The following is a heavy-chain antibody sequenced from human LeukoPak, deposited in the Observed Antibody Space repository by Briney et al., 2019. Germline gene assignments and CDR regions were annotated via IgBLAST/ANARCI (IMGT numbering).Heavy chain of an antibody. V-gene: IGHV4-39*01. CDR1: GGSISTTTSY. Sequence: SETLSLTCTVSGGSISTTTSYWGWIRQPPGKGLQWIGAIYYSGSTYYNPSLKSRVTISVDTAKNQFSLRLSSVTAADTAVYHCATLGYHNCSMDVWGQGTAVTVSS. CDR2: IYYSGST. CDR3: ATLGYHNCSMDV. J-gene: IGHJ6*02. D-gene: IGHD1-1*01.